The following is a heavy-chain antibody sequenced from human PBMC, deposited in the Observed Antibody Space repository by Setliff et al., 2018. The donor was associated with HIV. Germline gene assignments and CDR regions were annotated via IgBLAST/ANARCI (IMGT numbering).Heavy chain of an antibody. CDR3: AREPDYGIREMATINYYYNYMDV. Sequence: SVKVSCKASGYTFNNFYLHWVRQAPGQGLEWMGGIIPLFGTANYAQNFQDRVTITADKITTTVYMELSSLRSEDTAVYYCAREPDYGIREMATINYYYNYMDVWGKGTMVTVSS. J-gene: IGHJ6*03. D-gene: IGHD5-12*01. CDR2: IIPLFGTA. V-gene: IGHV1-69*06. CDR1: GYTFNNFY.